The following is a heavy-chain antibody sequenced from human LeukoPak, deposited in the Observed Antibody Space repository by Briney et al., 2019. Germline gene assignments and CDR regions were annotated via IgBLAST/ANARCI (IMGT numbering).Heavy chain of an antibody. CDR1: GFTFSSYG. CDR3: ARDIVENDYGFSAPSM. CDR2: IWYDGSNK. J-gene: IGHJ4*02. D-gene: IGHD4-17*01. V-gene: IGHV3-33*01. Sequence: GGSLRLSCAASGFTFSSYGMHWVRQAPGKGLEWVAVIWYDGSNKYYADSVKGRFTISRDNSKNTLYLQMNSLRAEDTAVYYCARDIVENDYGFSAPSMWGQGTLVTVSS.